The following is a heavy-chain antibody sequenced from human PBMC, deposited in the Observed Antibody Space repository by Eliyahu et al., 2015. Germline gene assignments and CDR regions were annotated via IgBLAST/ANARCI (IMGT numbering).Heavy chain of an antibody. CDR2: ISSSGNYI. CDR3: ARGQGSGTSGLYDAFDI. CDR1: AFTVSRYS. Sequence: EVQLVESGGGLVKPGRSLRLSCXASAFTVSRYSMNWVRQAPGKELEWVSSISSSGNYIYESDSVKGRFTIFRDNAKNSLYLQMNSLRVEDTAMYYCARGQGSGTSGLYDAFDIWGQGTRVTVSS. V-gene: IGHV3-21*01. D-gene: IGHD3-10*01. J-gene: IGHJ3*02.